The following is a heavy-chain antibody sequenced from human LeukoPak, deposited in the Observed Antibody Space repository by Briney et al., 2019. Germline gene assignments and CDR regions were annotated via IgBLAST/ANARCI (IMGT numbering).Heavy chain of an antibody. V-gene: IGHV3-66*01. J-gene: IGHJ4*02. CDR1: ELTVSSDY. CDR3: ARGGGAYCDNKCYRTFDY. CDR2: IYSGGET. D-gene: IGHD2-21*01. Sequence: GGSLRLSCAVSELTVSSDYMSWVRQAPGQGLEWVSVIYSGGETYHADSVEGRFTASRDSSKNALFLQMDSLRAEDTAVYYCARGGGAYCDNKCYRTFDYWGQGTLVTVSS.